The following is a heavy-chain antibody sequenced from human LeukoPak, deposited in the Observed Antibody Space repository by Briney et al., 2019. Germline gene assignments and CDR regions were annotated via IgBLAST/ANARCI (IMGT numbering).Heavy chain of an antibody. CDR1: GFTFSSHS. Sequence: PGGSLRLSCAASGFTFSSHSMNWVRQAPGKGLEWVSYISSSSSTIYYADSVKGRFTISRDNAKNSLYLQMNSLRAEDTAVYYCAGDRATSYFDYWGQGALVTISS. CDR3: AGDRATSYFDY. J-gene: IGHJ4*02. D-gene: IGHD1-26*01. V-gene: IGHV3-48*01. CDR2: ISSSSSTI.